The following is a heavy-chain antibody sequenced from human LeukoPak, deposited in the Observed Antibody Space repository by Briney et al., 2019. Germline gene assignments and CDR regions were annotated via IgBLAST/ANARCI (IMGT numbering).Heavy chain of an antibody. D-gene: IGHD3-10*01. CDR3: ARGPYYYGSGSYSSPYYYYYGMDV. CDR2: IYYSGST. V-gene: IGHV4-31*03. Sequence: TLSLTCTVSGGSVSSGGYYWSWIRQHPGKGLEWIGYIYYSGSTYYNPSLKSRVTISVDTSKNQFSLKLSSVTAEDTAVYYCARGPYYYGSGSYSSPYYYYYGMDVWGQGTTVTVSS. CDR1: GGSVSSGGYY. J-gene: IGHJ6*02.